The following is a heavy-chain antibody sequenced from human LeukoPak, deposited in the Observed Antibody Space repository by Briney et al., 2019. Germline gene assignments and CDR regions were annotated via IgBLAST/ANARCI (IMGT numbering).Heavy chain of an antibody. CDR2: IIGGVGST. CDR3: ENASVYDILTGYYTPYYFDY. Sequence: GGSLRLSCAASGVTFSSDAISGVRQAPGKGLEWVSAIIGGVGSTYYADSRKGRFTIPRDNSKNTLYLQMNSLRAEETAVYYCENASVYDILTGYYTPYYFDYWGQGTLVTVSS. V-gene: IGHV3-23*01. D-gene: IGHD3-9*01. J-gene: IGHJ4*02. CDR1: GVTFSSDA.